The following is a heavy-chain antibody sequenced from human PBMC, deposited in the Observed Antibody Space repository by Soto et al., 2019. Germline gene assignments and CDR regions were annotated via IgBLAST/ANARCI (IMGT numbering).Heavy chain of an antibody. CDR2: NPNSGGT. V-gene: IGHV1-2*04. J-gene: IGHJ4*02. CDR3: ARDSNPGIAAAGSTHFDY. D-gene: IGHD6-13*01. Sequence: NPNSGGTNSAQKFQGWVTMTRDTSISTAYMELSRLRSDDTAVYYCARDSNPGIAAAGSTHFDYWGQGTLVTVSS.